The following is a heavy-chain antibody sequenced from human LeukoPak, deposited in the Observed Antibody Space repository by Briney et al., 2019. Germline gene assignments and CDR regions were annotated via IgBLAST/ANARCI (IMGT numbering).Heavy chain of an antibody. D-gene: IGHD1-7*01. CDR2: IWYDGSNK. Sequence: PGRSLRLSCAASGFTFSSYGMHWVRQAPGKGLEWVAVIWYDGSNKYYADSVKGRLTISRDNSKNTLYLQMNSLRAEDTAVYYCAKDSPELELTPPFDYWGQGTLVTVSS. CDR1: GFTFSSYG. V-gene: IGHV3-33*06. CDR3: AKDSPELELTPPFDY. J-gene: IGHJ4*02.